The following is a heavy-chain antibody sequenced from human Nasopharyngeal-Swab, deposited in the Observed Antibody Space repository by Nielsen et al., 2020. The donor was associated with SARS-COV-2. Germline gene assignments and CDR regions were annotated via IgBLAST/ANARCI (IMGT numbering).Heavy chain of an antibody. CDR3: ARESAVSARRRWFDP. D-gene: IGHD6-6*01. V-gene: IGHV4-4*07. J-gene: IGHJ5*02. Sequence: SETLSLTCTVSGGSISSYYWSWIRQPAGKGLEWIGRIHTSGSTNYNPSLKSRVTMSVDTSKSQFSLKVSSVTAADTAVYYCARESAVSARRRWFDPWGQGTLVTVSS. CDR1: GGSISSYY. CDR2: IHTSGST.